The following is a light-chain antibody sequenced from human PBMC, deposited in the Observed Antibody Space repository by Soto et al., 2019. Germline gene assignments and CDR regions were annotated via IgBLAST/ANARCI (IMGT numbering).Light chain of an antibody. CDR3: GTWDSSLSAVV. Sequence: QSVLTQPPSVSAASGQKVTISCSGSSSNIGNDYVSWYQQLPGTAPKLLIYDYDKRPSGIPDRFSGSKSGTSATLGITGLQIGDEADYYCGTWDSSLSAVVFGGGTKLTVL. J-gene: IGLJ2*01. CDR2: DYD. V-gene: IGLV1-51*01. CDR1: SSNIGNDY.